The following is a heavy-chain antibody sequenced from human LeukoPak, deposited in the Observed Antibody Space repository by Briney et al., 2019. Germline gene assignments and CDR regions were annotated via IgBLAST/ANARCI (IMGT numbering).Heavy chain of an antibody. CDR3: ARDLEVPGSYYKDDLIR. J-gene: IGHJ4*02. D-gene: IGHD3-10*01. CDR1: GYTFTGYY. CDR2: INPNSGGT. Sequence: GASVKVSCKASGYTFTGYYMHWVRQAPGQGLEGMGWINPNSGGTNYAQKFQGRVTMTRDTSISTAYMELSRLRSDDTAVYYCARDLEVPGSYYKDDLIRWGQGTLVTVSS. V-gene: IGHV1-2*02.